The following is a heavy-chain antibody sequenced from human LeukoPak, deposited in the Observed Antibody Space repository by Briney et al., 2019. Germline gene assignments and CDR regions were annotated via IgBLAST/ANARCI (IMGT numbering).Heavy chain of an antibody. V-gene: IGHV3-20*04. Sequence: PGGSLRLSCAASGFTFDDYGMSWVRQAPGKGLEWVPGINWNGGSTGYADSVKGRFTISRDNAKNSLYLQMNSLRAEDTALYYCATPYYYDSSGYYVYWGQGTLVTVSS. CDR1: GFTFDDYG. CDR3: ATPYYYDSSGYYVY. D-gene: IGHD3-22*01. CDR2: INWNGGST. J-gene: IGHJ4*02.